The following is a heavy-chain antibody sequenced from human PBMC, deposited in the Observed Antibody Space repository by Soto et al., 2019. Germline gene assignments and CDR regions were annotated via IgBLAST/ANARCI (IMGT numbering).Heavy chain of an antibody. Sequence: VESGGGLVQPGGSLRLSCAASGFTLSNGWMHWVRQTPGKGLLWVSRISRDGTRTDYADSVEGRFTVSWDNARNTLSLQMSSLRVEATALYYCASGAAFRGQGILVTVSS. CDR1: GFTLSNGW. V-gene: IGHV3-74*01. CDR2: ISRDGTRT. D-gene: IGHD6-25*01. J-gene: IGHJ4*02. CDR3: ASGAAF.